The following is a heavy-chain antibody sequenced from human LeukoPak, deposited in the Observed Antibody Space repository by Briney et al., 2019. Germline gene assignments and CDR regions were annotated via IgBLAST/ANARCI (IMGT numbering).Heavy chain of an antibody. CDR1: GGSVSSGGYS. CDR2: IYHSGST. V-gene: IGHV4-30-2*01. CDR3: ARTTSNYDYYFDY. J-gene: IGHJ4*02. Sequence: SETLSLTCAVSGGSVSSGGYSWSWIRQPPGMGLEWIGYIYHSGSTYYNPSLNSRVTIPVDRSKNHFSLRLSSVTAADTAVYYCARTTSNYDYYFDYWGQGTLVTVSS. D-gene: IGHD5-12*01.